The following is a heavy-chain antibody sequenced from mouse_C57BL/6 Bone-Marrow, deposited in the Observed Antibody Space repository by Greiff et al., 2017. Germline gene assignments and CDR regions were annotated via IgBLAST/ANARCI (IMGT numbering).Heavy chain of an antibody. CDR2: ISDGGSDT. CDR3: ARPLYYYVVACFAY. V-gene: IGHV5-4*01. CDR1: GFTFSSYA. J-gene: IGHJ3*01. D-gene: IGHD2-4*01. Sequence: EVQGVESGGGLVKPGGSLKLSCAASGFTFSSYAMSWVRQTPEKRLEWVATISDGGSDTYYPDNVKGRFTISRDNAKNNLYLQMSHLKSEDTAMYYCARPLYYYVVACFAYWGQGTLVTVSA.